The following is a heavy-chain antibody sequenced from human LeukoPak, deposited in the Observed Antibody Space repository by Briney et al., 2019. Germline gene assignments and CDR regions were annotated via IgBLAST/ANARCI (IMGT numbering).Heavy chain of an antibody. Sequence: SGPTLVKPTQTLTLTCTFSGFSLSTSGVGVGWIRQPPGKALEWLALIYWNDDKRYSPSLKSRLTITKDTSKNQVVPTMTNMDPVDTATYYCAHSEFYYDSSGYPHFDYWGQGTLVTVSS. CDR2: IYWNDDK. D-gene: IGHD3-22*01. CDR3: AHSEFYYDSSGYPHFDY. J-gene: IGHJ4*02. CDR1: GFSLSTSGVG. V-gene: IGHV2-5*01.